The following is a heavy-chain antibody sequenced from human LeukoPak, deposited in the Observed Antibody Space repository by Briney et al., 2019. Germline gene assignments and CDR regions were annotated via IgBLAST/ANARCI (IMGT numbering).Heavy chain of an antibody. CDR3: ARAYNLNVVVVPAAIDY. Sequence: ASVKVSCKASGGTFSSYAISWVRQAPGQGLEWMGGIIPIFGTANHAQKFQGRVTITTDESTSTAYMELSSLRSEDTAVYYCARAYNLNVVVVPAAIDYWGQGTLVTVSS. D-gene: IGHD2-2*01. CDR1: GGTFSSYA. V-gene: IGHV1-69*05. J-gene: IGHJ4*02. CDR2: IIPIFGTA.